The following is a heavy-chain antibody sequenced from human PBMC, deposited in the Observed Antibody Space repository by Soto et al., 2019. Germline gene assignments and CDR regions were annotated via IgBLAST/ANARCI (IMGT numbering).Heavy chain of an antibody. D-gene: IGHD7-27*01. CDR1: GFTFSSYA. V-gene: IGHV3-23*01. Sequence: LRLSCAASGFTFSSYAMSWVRPAPGKGLEWVSAISGSGGSTYYADSVKGRFTISRDNSKNTLYLQMNSLRAEDTAVYYCAKDRTNWGMVGDAFDIWGQGTMVTVSS. CDR3: AKDRTNWGMVGDAFDI. J-gene: IGHJ3*02. CDR2: ISGSGGST.